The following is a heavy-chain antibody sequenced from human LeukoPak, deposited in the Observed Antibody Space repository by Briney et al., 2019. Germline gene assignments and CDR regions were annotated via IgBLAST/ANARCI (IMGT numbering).Heavy chain of an antibody. CDR1: GFTFSSYS. V-gene: IGHV3-21*01. CDR2: ITRSSIYI. J-gene: IGHJ4*02. CDR3: ARVKYDSSGYYGILDY. D-gene: IGHD3-22*01. Sequence: PGGSLRLSCAASGFTFSSYSMNRVRQAPGKGLEWVSSITRSSIYIYYADSVKGRFTISRDNARDSLYLQMNSLRAEDTAVYYCARVKYDSSGYYGILDYWGQGTLVTVSS.